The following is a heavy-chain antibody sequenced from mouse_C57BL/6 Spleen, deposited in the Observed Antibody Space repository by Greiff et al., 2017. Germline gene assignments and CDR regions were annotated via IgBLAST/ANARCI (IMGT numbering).Heavy chain of an antibody. D-gene: IGHD2-3*01. Sequence: QVQLQQPGAELVKPGASVKMSCKASGYTFTSYWITWVKQRPGQGLEWIGDIYPGSGSTNYNEKFKSKATLTVDTSSSTAYMQLSSLTSEDSAVYYCAKGSDGYWYFDVWGTGTTVTVSS. CDR3: AKGSDGYWYFDV. V-gene: IGHV1-55*01. CDR2: IYPGSGST. CDR1: GYTFTSYW. J-gene: IGHJ1*03.